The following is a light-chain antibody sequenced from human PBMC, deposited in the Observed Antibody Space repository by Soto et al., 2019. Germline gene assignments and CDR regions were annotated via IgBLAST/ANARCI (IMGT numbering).Light chain of an antibody. Sequence: ESVFISSAATSSMYTGDRATLSCRASQSVSNFLAWYQQKPGQTPRLLIYDASNRAAGIPARFSGSGSGTDFTLTINSLEPEDFAVYYCQQRIHWPPTFGGGTKV. J-gene: IGKJ4*01. CDR1: QSVSNF. CDR2: DAS. V-gene: IGKV3-11*01. CDR3: QQRIHWPPT.